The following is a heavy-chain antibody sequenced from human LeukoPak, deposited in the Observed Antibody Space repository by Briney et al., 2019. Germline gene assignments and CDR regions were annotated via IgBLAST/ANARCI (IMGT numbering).Heavy chain of an antibody. CDR3: ARAYYYGSWSFDY. V-gene: IGHV1-2*02. CDR1: GYTFTGYY. Sequence: ASVKVSCKASGYTFTGYYMHWVRQAPGQGLEWMGWINPNSGGTNYAQKFQDRVTMTRDTSISTAYMELSRLRSDDTAVYYCARAYYYGSWSFDYWGQGTLVTVSS. D-gene: IGHD3-10*01. CDR2: INPNSGGT. J-gene: IGHJ4*02.